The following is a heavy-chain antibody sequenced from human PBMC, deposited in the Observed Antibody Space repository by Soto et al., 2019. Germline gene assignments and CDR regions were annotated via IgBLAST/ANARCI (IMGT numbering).Heavy chain of an antibody. Sequence: EVQLVESGGGLVKPGGSLRLSCAASGFTFSNAWMSWVRQAPGKGLEWVGRIKRNTDGGTTDYAAPVKGRFTISRDDSKNTLSLQMNSLKNEDTAVYFCTTGISSGYYNFDYWGQGTLVTVSS. CDR3: TTGISSGYYNFDY. D-gene: IGHD3-22*01. CDR1: GFTFSNAW. CDR2: IKRNTDGGTT. J-gene: IGHJ4*02. V-gene: IGHV3-15*01.